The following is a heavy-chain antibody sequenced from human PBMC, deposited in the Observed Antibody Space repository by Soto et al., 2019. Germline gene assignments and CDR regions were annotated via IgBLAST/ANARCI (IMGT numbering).Heavy chain of an antibody. CDR2: IYYTGSA. CDR3: AVTRGGAHPHDI. J-gene: IGHJ3*02. D-gene: IGHD2-21*02. V-gene: IGHV4-59*01. CDR1: GGPLSSFY. Sequence: SETLSLTCTSSGGPLSSFYYSWIRQAPGKGLEWIGYIYYTGSANYNPSLKSRVTMSVDTSKNQFSLKLTPVTAADTAVYFCAVTRGGAHPHDIWGQGTMVTVSS.